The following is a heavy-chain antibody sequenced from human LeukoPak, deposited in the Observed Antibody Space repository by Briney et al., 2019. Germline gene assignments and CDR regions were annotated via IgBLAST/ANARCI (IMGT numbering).Heavy chain of an antibody. CDR2: IKQDGSEK. Sequence: GGSLRLSCAASGFTFSSYWMSWVRQAPGKGLEWVANIKQDGSEKYYVDSVKGRFTISRDNAKNSLYLQMNPLRAEDTAVYYCATQAWRTHGAGGYHDDCWGHGTLVTVSS. D-gene: IGHD2-8*01. J-gene: IGHJ4*01. CDR3: ATQAWRTHGAGGYHDDC. V-gene: IGHV3-7*01. CDR1: GFTFSSYW.